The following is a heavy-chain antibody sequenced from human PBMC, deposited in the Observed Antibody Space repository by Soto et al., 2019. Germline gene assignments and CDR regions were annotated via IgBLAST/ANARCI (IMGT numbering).Heavy chain of an antibody. Sequence: SETLSLTCTVSGGSISSYYWSWIRQPPGKGLEWIGYIYYSGSTNYNPSLKSRVTISVDTSKNQFSLKLSSVTAADTAVYYCARHGGWEDSSGYLPIDYWGQGTLVTVSS. CDR2: IYYSGST. CDR1: GGSISSYY. CDR3: ARHGGWEDSSGYLPIDY. D-gene: IGHD3-22*01. J-gene: IGHJ4*02. V-gene: IGHV4-59*01.